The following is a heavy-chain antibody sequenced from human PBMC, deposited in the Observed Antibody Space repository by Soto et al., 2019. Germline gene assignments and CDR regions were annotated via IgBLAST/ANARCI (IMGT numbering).Heavy chain of an antibody. CDR3: ARGSPYYDILTGYYMGSYYFDY. J-gene: IGHJ4*02. CDR1: GGSFSGYY. D-gene: IGHD3-9*01. V-gene: IGHV4-34*01. CDR2: INHSGST. Sequence: SETLSLTCAVYGGSFSGYYWSWIRQPPGKGLEWIGEINHSGSTNYNPSLKSRVTISVDTSKNQFSLKLSSVTAADTAVYYCARGSPYYDILTGYYMGSYYFDYWGQGTLVTVSS.